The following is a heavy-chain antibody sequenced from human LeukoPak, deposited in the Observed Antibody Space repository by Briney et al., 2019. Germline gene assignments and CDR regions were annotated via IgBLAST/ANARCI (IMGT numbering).Heavy chain of an antibody. CDR2: GYYSGST. Sequence: SETLSLSCTVSGGSISSSRYYWGWIRQPPGKGLEWIGSGYYSGSTYNNPSLKSRVTISVDTSENQFSLRLSSVTAADTAVHYCARLEGGPTFADYWGQGTLVTVSS. CDR3: ARLEGGPTFADY. J-gene: IGHJ4*02. CDR1: GGSISSSRYY. V-gene: IGHV4-39*01. D-gene: IGHD1-1*01.